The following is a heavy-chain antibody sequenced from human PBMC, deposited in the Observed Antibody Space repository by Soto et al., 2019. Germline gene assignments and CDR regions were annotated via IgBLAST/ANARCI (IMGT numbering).Heavy chain of an antibody. V-gene: IGHV3-53*01. CDR1: GFTVSSNY. D-gene: IGHD4-4*01. CDR2: IYSGGST. Sequence: HPGWSLRLSCAASGFTVSSNYMIWVRQAPGKGLEWVSVIYSGGSTYYADSVKGRFTISRDNSKNTLYLQMNSLRVEDTAVYYCARDHSRNWFDPWGQGTLVTVSS. CDR3: ARDHSRNWFDP. J-gene: IGHJ5*02.